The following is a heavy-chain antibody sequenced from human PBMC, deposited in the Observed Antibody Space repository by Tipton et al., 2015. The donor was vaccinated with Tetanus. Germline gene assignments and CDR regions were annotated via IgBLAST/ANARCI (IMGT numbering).Heavy chain of an antibody. CDR2: IIPIFGTA. CDR1: GGTFSSYA. J-gene: IGHJ5*02. CDR3: ARQTVYNWNDVGSGWFDP. D-gene: IGHD1-1*01. V-gene: IGHV1-69*06. Sequence: QMQLVQSGAEVKKPGSSVKVSCKASGGTFSSYAISWVRQAPGQGLEWMGGIIPIFGTANYAQKFQGRVTITADKSTSTAYMELSSLRSEDTAVYYWARQTVYNWNDVGSGWFDPWGQGTLVTVSS.